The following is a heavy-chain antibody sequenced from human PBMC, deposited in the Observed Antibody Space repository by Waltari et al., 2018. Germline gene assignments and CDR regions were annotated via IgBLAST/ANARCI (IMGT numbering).Heavy chain of an antibody. CDR2: ISYDGSNK. CDR3: ARGSDETMVRGVKDY. CDR1: GFTFSSYA. V-gene: IGHV3-30*01. Sequence: QVQLVESGGGVVQPGRSLRLSCAASGFTFSSYAMHWVRQAPGKGLEWVAVISYDGSNKYYADSGKGRFTISRDNSKNTLYLQMNSLRAEDTAVYYCARGSDETMVRGVKDYWGQGTLVTVSS. J-gene: IGHJ4*02. D-gene: IGHD3-10*01.